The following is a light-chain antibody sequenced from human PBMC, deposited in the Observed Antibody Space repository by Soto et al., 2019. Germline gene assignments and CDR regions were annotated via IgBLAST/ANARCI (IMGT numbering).Light chain of an antibody. Sequence: QSVLTQPASLSGSPGQSITISCAGTTSDVGTYNLVSWYQQQPGNAPRLIIYEGTKRPSGVSNRFSGSKSGSTASLTISGLQAEDEADFYCCSYAGVGIYVFGGGTKLTVL. CDR1: TSDVGTYNL. J-gene: IGLJ1*01. CDR2: EGT. V-gene: IGLV2-23*01. CDR3: CSYAGVGIYV.